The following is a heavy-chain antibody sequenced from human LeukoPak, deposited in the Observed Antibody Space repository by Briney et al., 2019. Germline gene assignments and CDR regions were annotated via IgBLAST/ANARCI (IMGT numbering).Heavy chain of an antibody. CDR2: ISHSGST. D-gene: IGHD6-19*01. CDR1: GGSISSSNW. Sequence: SGTLSLTCAVSGGSISSSNWWSWVRQPPGKGLEWIGEISHSGSTNYNPSLKSRVTISVDKSKNQFSLKLSSVTAADTAVYYCARVRLAIAVAGFFDYWGQGTLVTVSS. V-gene: IGHV4-4*02. J-gene: IGHJ4*02. CDR3: ARVRLAIAVAGFFDY.